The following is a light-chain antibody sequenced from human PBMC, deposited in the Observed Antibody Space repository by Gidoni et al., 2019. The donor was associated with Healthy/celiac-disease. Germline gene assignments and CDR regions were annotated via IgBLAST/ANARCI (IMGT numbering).Light chain of an antibody. V-gene: IGLV3-1*01. CDR3: QAWDRGVV. Sequence: SYELTQPPSVSVSPGPTASITCSGDKLGDKYACWYQQKPGQSPVLVIYQDSKRPSGIPERFSGSNSGNTATLTISGTQAMDEADYYCQAWDRGVVFGGGTKLTVL. CDR2: QDS. CDR1: KLGDKY. J-gene: IGLJ2*01.